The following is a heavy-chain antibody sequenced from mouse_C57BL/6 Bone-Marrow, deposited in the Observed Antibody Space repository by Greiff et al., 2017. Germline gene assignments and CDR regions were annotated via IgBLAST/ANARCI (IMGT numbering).Heavy chain of an antibody. CDR2: IDPSDSYP. J-gene: IGHJ3*01. CDR1: GYTFTRYW. D-gene: IGHD2-2*01. V-gene: IGHV1-69*01. CDR3: ARGTLGYEGFAY. Sequence: VQLQQSGAELVMPGASVKLSCKASGYTFTRYWMHWVKQRPGQGLEWIGEIDPSDSYPNYNQKFKGKSTLTVDKSSSTAYMHLSSLTSEDSAVYYCARGTLGYEGFAYWGQGTLVTGSA.